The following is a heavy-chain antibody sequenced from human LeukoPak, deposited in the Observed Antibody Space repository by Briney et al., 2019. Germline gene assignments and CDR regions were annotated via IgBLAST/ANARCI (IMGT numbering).Heavy chain of an antibody. D-gene: IGHD3-22*01. CDR2: INAGNGNT. V-gene: IGHV1-3*01. Sequence: ASVKVSCKASGYTFTSYAMHWVRQAPGQRLEWMGWINAGNGNTKYSQKFQGRVTNTRDTSASTAYMELSSLRSEDTAVYYCARGASYYDSMTRWGQGTLVTVSS. CDR3: ARGASYYDSMTR. CDR1: GYTFTSYA. J-gene: IGHJ4*02.